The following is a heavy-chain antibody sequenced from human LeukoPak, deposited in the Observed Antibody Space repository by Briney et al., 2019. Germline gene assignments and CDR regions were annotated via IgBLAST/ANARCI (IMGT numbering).Heavy chain of an antibody. V-gene: IGHV3-7*02. CDR2: IKQDGSEK. J-gene: IGHJ4*02. CDR3: ATLGN. CDR1: GFTFNSYA. Sequence: GGSLRLSCAASGFTFNSYAMSWVRQAPGKGLEWVANIKQDGSEKYYVDSVKGRFTISRDNAKNSLYLQMNSLRAEDTAVYYCATLGNWGQGTLVTVSS. D-gene: IGHD1-26*01.